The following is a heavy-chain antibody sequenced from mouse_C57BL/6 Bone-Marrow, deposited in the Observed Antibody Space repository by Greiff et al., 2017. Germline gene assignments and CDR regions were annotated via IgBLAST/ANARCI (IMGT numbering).Heavy chain of an antibody. CDR1: GYTFTSYD. J-gene: IGHJ1*03. CDR2: IYPRDGST. V-gene: IGHV1-85*01. D-gene: IGHD1-1*01. Sequence: VQLQQSGPELVKPGASVKLSCKASGYTFTSYDINWVKQRPGQGLEWIGWIYPRDGSTKYNEKFKGKATLTVDTSSSTVYMELHSLTSEDSAVYFCARDYGSSYLYFDVWGTGTTVTVSS. CDR3: ARDYGSSYLYFDV.